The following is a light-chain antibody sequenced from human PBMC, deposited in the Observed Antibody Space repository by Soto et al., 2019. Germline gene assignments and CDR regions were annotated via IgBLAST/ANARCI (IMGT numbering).Light chain of an antibody. CDR2: GAS. CDR1: QSVSSN. J-gene: IGKJ5*01. V-gene: IGKV3-15*01. CDR3: QQYNNWPPIT. Sequence: EIVMTQSPATLSVSPGERATLSCRASQSVSSNLAWYQQKPGQAPRLLIYGASTRATGIPARFSGSGSGTEFTLTISILPSEDFAVYYCQQYNNWPPITFGQGTRREIK.